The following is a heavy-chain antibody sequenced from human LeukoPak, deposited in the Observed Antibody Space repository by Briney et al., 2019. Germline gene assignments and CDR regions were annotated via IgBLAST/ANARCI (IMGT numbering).Heavy chain of an antibody. CDR1: GGSITNYY. CDR2: VYHSGST. D-gene: IGHD4-11*01. J-gene: IGHJ4*02. Sequence: PSETLSLTCTVSGGSITNYYWSWIRQPPGKGLEWIGYVYHSGSTNYNPSLKSRVTISVDTSKNQFSLKLSSVTAADTAVYYCARTNDYSNYDFDYWGQGTLVTVSS. V-gene: IGHV4-59*08. CDR3: ARTNDYSNYDFDY.